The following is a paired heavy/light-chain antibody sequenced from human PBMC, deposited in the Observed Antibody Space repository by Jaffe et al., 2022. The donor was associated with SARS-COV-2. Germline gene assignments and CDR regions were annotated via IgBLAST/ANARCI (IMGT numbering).Light chain of an antibody. V-gene: IGLV2-8*01. Sequence: QSALTQPPSASGSPGQSVTISCTGTSSDVGGYSYVSWYQQHPGKAPKLMIFEVSRRPSGVPDRFSGSKSGSTASLTVSGLQAEDEADYYCSSYAGDNNVVFGGGTKLTVL. CDR2: EVS. CDR3: SSYAGDNNVV. CDR1: SSDVGGYSY. J-gene: IGLJ3*02.
Heavy chain of an antibody. CDR3: ARPRYYNGPYYFDY. J-gene: IGHJ4*02. V-gene: IGHV3-30*04. CDR2: ISHDGSNI. D-gene: IGHD3-10*01. CDR1: GFTFSTYA. Sequence: QAQLVESGGGVVQPGRSLRLSCAASGFTFSTYAMEWVRQAPGKGLEWVALISHDGSNIYYADSVKGRFSISRDNSKNTLYLQMNSLRTEDTAVYYCARPRYYNGPYYFDYWGQGTLVTVPS.